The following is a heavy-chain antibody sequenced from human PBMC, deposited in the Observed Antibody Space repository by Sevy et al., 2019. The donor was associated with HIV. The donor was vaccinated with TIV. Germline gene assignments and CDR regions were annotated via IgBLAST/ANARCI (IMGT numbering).Heavy chain of an antibody. Sequence: SETLSLTCTVSGGSISSGGYYWSWIRQHPGKGLEWIGYIYYSGRTYYNPSLKSRVTISVDTSKNQFSLNLSSVTAADLAVYYCARDRKSYYYDSSGYYGYDAFDIWGQGTMVTVSS. V-gene: IGHV4-31*03. CDR2: IYYSGRT. D-gene: IGHD3-22*01. J-gene: IGHJ3*02. CDR1: GGSISSGGYY. CDR3: ARDRKSYYYDSSGYYGYDAFDI.